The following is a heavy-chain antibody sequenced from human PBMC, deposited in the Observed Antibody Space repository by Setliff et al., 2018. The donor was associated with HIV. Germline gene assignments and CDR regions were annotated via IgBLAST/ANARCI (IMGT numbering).Heavy chain of an antibody. J-gene: IGHJ4*02. CDR1: GHSISSGGYY. V-gene: IGHV4-31*03. CDR3: ARQYDRSGHALDY. D-gene: IGHD3-22*01. Sequence: SETLSLTCSVSGHSISSGGYYWNWIRQRPGKGLEWIGYIYDSGSADYNPSLKSRVTISVDTSKNQFSLKVSSVIDADTAVYYCARQYDRSGHALDYWGQGTLVTVSS. CDR2: IYDSGSA.